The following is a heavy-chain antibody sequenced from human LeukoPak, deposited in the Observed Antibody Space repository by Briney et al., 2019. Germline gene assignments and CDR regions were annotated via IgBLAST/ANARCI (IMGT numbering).Heavy chain of an antibody. CDR1: GXTFSRSA. CDR2: ISHDGSNT. CDR3: AKEMKPWMHFDY. Sequence: GGSLRLSCAASGXTFSRSALHWVRQAPGKGLEWVAVISHDGSNTDYTDSVKGRFTISRDNSKNTLYLQMNSLRAEDTAVYYCAKEMKPWMHFDYWGQGTLVTVSS. D-gene: IGHD5-12*01. J-gene: IGHJ4*02. V-gene: IGHV3-30*18.